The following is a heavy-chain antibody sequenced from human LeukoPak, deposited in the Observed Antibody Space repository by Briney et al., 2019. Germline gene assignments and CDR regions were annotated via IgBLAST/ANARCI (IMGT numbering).Heavy chain of an antibody. CDR2: ICNTGST. Sequence: SETLSLTCHVSGXSVNSDGDYWSWIRQHPGKGLEWIGFICNTGSTSFNPSLKSRVFISVDTSKNQFFLWLTSVTGADTAVYHCARDVVLTVSPDAFDIWGQGTMVSVSS. D-gene: IGHD3-9*01. CDR1: GXSVNSDGDY. CDR3: ARDVVLTVSPDAFDI. J-gene: IGHJ3*02. V-gene: IGHV4-31*03.